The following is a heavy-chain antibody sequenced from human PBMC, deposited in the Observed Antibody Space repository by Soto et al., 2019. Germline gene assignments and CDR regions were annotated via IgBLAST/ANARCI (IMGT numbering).Heavy chain of an antibody. V-gene: IGHV3-23*01. Sequence: PGGSLRLSCAASGFTFSSYAMSWVRQAPGKGLEWVSSISGSGETTYYADSVKVRFTVSRDNSKNTLYLQMNDLRVDDTALYFCAKGPWASTWNNFFDVWGQGTLVTVSS. D-gene: IGHD2-2*01. CDR2: ISGSGETT. CDR1: GFTFSSYA. J-gene: IGHJ5*02. CDR3: AKGPWASTWNNFFDV.